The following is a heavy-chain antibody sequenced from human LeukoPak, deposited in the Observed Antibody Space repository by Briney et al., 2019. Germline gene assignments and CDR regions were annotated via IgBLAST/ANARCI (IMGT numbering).Heavy chain of an antibody. D-gene: IGHD3-22*01. CDR3: AKTQYYYDSSGYYHLIDY. CDR1: GFTFSSYW. CDR2: LNSDGSST. Sequence: PGGSLRLSCAASGFTFSSYWMHWVRQAPGKGLVWVSRLNSDGSSTSYADSVKGRFTISRDNAKNTLYLQMNSLRAEDTAVYYCAKTQYYYDSSGYYHLIDYWGQGTLVTVSS. J-gene: IGHJ4*02. V-gene: IGHV3-74*01.